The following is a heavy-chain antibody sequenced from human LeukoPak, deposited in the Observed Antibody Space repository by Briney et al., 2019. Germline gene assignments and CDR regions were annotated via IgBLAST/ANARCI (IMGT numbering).Heavy chain of an antibody. CDR3: ARGPPGYKDKAAWDGY. J-gene: IGHJ4*02. CDR2: ISSSGSTI. V-gene: IGHV3-11*04. Sequence: GGSLRLSCAASGFTFSDYYMSWIRQAPGKGLEWVSYISSSGSTIYYADSVKGRFTISRDNAKNSLYLQMNSLRAEDTAVYYCARGPPGYKDKAAWDGYWGQGTLVTVSS. D-gene: IGHD2-2*02. CDR1: GFTFSDYY.